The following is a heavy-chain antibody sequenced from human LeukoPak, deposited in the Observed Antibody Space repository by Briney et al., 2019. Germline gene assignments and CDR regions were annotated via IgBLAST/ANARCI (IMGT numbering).Heavy chain of an antibody. Sequence: SETLSLTCTVSGGSISGYYWSWIRQPPGKGLEWIGYIYYSGSTNYNPSLKSRVTISVDTSKNQFSLKLSSVTAADTAVYYCARDLVDSSGYYFDYWGQGTLVTVSS. J-gene: IGHJ4*02. D-gene: IGHD3-22*01. CDR3: ARDLVDSSGYYFDY. V-gene: IGHV4-59*12. CDR2: IYYSGST. CDR1: GGSISGYY.